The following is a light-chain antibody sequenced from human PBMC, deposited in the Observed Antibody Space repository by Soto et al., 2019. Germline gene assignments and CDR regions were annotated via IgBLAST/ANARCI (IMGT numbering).Light chain of an antibody. Sequence: DSQTTQSPTTLSASVGDRVTITCRASQSISSWLAWYQQKPGKAHKLLIYDASSLESGVQSRFSGSGSGTEFPLTIRSLQPDDFATYYCKQYNSYPNTFGQGTRLDIK. J-gene: IGKJ5*01. CDR1: QSISSW. CDR3: KQYNSYPNT. V-gene: IGKV1-5*01. CDR2: DAS.